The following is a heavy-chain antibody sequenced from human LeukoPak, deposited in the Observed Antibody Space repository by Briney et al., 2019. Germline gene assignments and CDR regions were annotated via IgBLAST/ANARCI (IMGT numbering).Heavy chain of an antibody. CDR2: IKEDGSEK. Sequence: PGGSLRLSCAASGFTFSNYWMSWVRQAPGKGLKGVANIKEDGSEKYYADSVKGRFTISGDNAKNSLNLQMNSLRAEDTAVYYCAREGLWVGLDSGKTRQAYWESWGQGTMVTVSS. J-gene: IGHJ3*01. V-gene: IGHV3-7*04. CDR3: AREGLWVGLDSGKTRQAYWES. CDR1: GFTFSNYW. D-gene: IGHD2-21*01.